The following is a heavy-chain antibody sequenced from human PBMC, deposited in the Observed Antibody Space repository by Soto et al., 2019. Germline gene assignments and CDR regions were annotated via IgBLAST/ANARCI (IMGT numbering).Heavy chain of an antibody. CDR1: GFTFKNYD. Sequence: EVQLLESGGGLAQPGGSLRLSCVASGFTFKNYDMRWVRQAPGKGLEWVSGISGSGGVTYYADSVKGRFTISRDNAKNTLYLQMKSLRANDTAVYYCAKGRRFRSYYESAGHYNNWGQGTLVTVSS. D-gene: IGHD3-10*01. J-gene: IGHJ4*02. CDR2: ISGSGGVT. V-gene: IGHV3-23*01. CDR3: AKGRRFRSYYESAGHYNN.